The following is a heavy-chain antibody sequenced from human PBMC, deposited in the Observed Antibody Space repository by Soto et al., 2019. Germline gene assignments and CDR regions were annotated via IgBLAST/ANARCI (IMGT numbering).Heavy chain of an antibody. Sequence: QVQLVQSGAEVKKPGASVRISCKASGYTFTSHYLQWVRQAPGQGLEWLGIINPDAGTTYYGPIGQDRFAVTRDTSTSTVYMDLTNLRSDDTAMYYCVKGYGENWGPGTLVSVSS. V-gene: IGHV1-46*03. CDR1: GYTFTSHY. CDR3: VKGYGEN. CDR2: INPDAGTT. D-gene: IGHD4-17*01. J-gene: IGHJ4*02.